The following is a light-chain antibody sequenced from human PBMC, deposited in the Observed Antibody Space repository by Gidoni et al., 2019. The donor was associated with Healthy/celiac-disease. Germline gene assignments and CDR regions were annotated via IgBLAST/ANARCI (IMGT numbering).Light chain of an antibody. Sequence: EIVMTQSPATLSVSPGERATLSCRASQSVSSNLAWYQQKPGQAHRPLNYGASTRATGIPARFSGSGSGTEFTLTISSLQSEDFAVYYCQQYNNWPPVYTFGQGTKLEIK. J-gene: IGKJ2*01. CDR2: GAS. V-gene: IGKV3-15*01. CDR3: QQYNNWPPVYT. CDR1: QSVSSN.